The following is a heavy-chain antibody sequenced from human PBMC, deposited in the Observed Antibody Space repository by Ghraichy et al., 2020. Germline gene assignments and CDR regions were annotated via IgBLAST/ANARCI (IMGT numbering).Heavy chain of an antibody. CDR1: GFTFSSYS. V-gene: IGHV3-48*02. Sequence: GGSLRLSCAASGFTFSSYSMNWVRQAPGKGLEWVSYISSSSTIYYADSVKGRFTISRDNAKNSLYLQMNSLRDEDTAVYYCARDRALRYFDWFLLDYWGQGTLVTVSS. J-gene: IGHJ4*02. D-gene: IGHD3-9*01. CDR2: ISSSSTI. CDR3: ARDRALRYFDWFLLDY.